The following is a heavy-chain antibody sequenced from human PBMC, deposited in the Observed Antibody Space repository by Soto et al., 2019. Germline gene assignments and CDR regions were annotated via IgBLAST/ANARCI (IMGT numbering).Heavy chain of an antibody. V-gene: IGHV1-18*01. D-gene: IGHD4-4*01. CDR3: ARGGLQFRFDA. CDR1: GYTLTRYG. Sequence: QVQLVQSGAEVKKPGASVKVSCKASGYTLTRYGISWVRQAPGQGLEWMGWISDYTGNTNYAQKVQGRVTLTRDTSTSTAYMELTSLRSDDTAVYYEARGGLQFRFDAWGQGTLVIVSS. J-gene: IGHJ5*02. CDR2: ISDYTGNT.